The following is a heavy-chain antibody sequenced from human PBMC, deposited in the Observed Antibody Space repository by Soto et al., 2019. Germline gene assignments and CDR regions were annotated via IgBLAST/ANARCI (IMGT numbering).Heavy chain of an antibody. CDR2: IYYSGST. CDR3: ARARYSSSWFPFGDY. D-gene: IGHD6-13*01. V-gene: IGHV4-31*03. Sequence: QVQLQESGPGLVKPSQTLSLTCTVSGGSISSGGYYWSWIRQHPGKGLEWIGYIYYSGSTYYNPSLKSRVTISVDTSKNQFSLQLSSVTAADRAVYYCARARYSSSWFPFGDYWVQGTLVTVSS. J-gene: IGHJ4*02. CDR1: GGSISSGGYY.